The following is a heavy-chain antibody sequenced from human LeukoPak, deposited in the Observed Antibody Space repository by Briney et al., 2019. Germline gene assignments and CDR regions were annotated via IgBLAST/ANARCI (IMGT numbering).Heavy chain of an antibody. CDR2: ISGSGGST. Sequence: GGSLRLSCAASGFTFSSYAMSWVRQAPGKGLEWVSAISGSGGSTYYPDSVQGRFTISRDHSKNPLYLQMNSLRAEDTAVYYCAKDRECGGGSCYSWQWGQGTMVTVSS. D-gene: IGHD2-15*01. V-gene: IGHV3-23*01. CDR3: AKDRECGGGSCYSWQ. J-gene: IGHJ4*02. CDR1: GFTFSSYA.